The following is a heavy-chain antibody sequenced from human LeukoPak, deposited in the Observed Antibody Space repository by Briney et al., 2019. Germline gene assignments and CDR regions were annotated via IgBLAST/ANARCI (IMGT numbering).Heavy chain of an antibody. CDR2: ISSSSSTI. D-gene: IGHD2-2*01. CDR1: AFSLNAYN. J-gene: IGHJ4*02. Sequence: SGGSLRLSCAASAFSLNAYNMNWVRQAPGKGLEWVSYISSSSSTIYYADSVKGRFTISRDNAKNSLYLQMNSLRAEDTAVYYCARESPYCSSTGCPFDYWGQGTLVTVSS. CDR3: ARESPYCSSTGCPFDY. V-gene: IGHV3-48*01.